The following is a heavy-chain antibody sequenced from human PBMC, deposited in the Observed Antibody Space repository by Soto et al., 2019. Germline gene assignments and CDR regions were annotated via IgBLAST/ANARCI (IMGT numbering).Heavy chain of an antibody. D-gene: IGHD3-16*02. Sequence: PGGSLRLSSAASGFTFSSYSMNWVRQAPGKGLEWVSYISSSSSTIYYADSVKGRFTISRDNAKDSLYLQMNSLRAEDTAVYYCARVNLGELSPPYYFDYWGQGTLVTVSS. J-gene: IGHJ4*02. V-gene: IGHV3-48*01. CDR1: GFTFSSYS. CDR3: ARVNLGELSPPYYFDY. CDR2: ISSSSSTI.